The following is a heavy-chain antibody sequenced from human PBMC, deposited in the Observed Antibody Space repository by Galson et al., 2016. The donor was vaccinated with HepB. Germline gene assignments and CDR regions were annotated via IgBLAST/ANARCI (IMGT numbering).Heavy chain of an antibody. CDR1: GFTFSSFA. D-gene: IGHD5-18*01. Sequence: SLRLSCAGSGFTFSSFAMHWVRQAPGKGLEWVAVISYDGSNEYYADSLKGRFTISRDNSKNTLYLQMNSLTTEDTAVYYCARKLRGYSYGYYYYMDVWGKGTTVTVSS. V-gene: IGHV3-30-3*01. CDR3: ARKLRGYSYGYYYYMDV. CDR2: ISYDGSNE. J-gene: IGHJ6*03.